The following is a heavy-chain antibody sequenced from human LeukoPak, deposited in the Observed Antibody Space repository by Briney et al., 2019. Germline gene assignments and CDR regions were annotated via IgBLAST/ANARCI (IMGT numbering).Heavy chain of an antibody. Sequence: MTSETLSLTCAVYGGSFSGYYWSWIRQPPGKGLEWIGEINHSGSTNYNPSLKSRVTISVDTSKNQFSLKLSSVTAADTAVYYCARLPSGSPGLYAFDIWGQGTMVTVSS. CDR1: GGSFSGYY. V-gene: IGHV4-34*01. D-gene: IGHD2-8*02. CDR3: ARLPSGSPGLYAFDI. CDR2: INHSGST. J-gene: IGHJ3*02.